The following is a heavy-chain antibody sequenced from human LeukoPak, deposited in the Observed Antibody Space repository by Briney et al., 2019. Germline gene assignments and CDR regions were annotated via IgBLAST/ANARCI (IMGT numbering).Heavy chain of an antibody. CDR1: GYTFTSYG. V-gene: IGHV1-18*01. D-gene: IGHD1-26*01. J-gene: IGHJ6*03. CDR3: ARTRNYSGNYYYYYMDV. CDR2: ISSYNGNT. Sequence: ASVKVSCKASGYTFTSYGISWVRQAPGQGLEWMGWISSYNGNTNYAQELQGRVTMTTDTSTSTAYMELRSLRSDDTAVYYCARTRNYSGNYYYYYMDVWGKGTTVTISS.